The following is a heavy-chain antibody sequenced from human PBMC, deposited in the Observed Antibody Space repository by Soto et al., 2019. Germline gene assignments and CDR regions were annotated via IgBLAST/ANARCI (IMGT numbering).Heavy chain of an antibody. CDR3: ARDIGEMSAV. V-gene: IGHV3-21*06. J-gene: IGHJ4*02. CDR2: ISSSSSYI. CDR1: GFTLSSST. Sequence: PGGSLGLSCPVSGFTLSSSTMTWVRQGPGKGLEWVSSISSSSSYIYFADSLKGRFTISRDNAKNSLYLQMNSLRAEDTAVYYCARDIGEMSAVWGQGTQVTVSS. D-gene: IGHD3-10*01.